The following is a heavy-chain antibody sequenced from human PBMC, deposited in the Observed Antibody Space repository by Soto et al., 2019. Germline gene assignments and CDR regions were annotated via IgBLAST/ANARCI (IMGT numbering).Heavy chain of an antibody. CDR3: GLYSYGYSYYGMDV. D-gene: IGHD5-18*01. CDR2: IIPILGIA. CDR1: GGTFISYA. J-gene: IGHJ6*02. V-gene: IGHV1-69*10. Sequence: SVKVSFKASGGTFISYAISWVRPAPGQGLEWVGGIIPILGIANYAQKVQGRVTITADKSTSTDYMELSSLSSEVTALYYCGLYSYGYSYYGMDVWGQGTTVTVSS.